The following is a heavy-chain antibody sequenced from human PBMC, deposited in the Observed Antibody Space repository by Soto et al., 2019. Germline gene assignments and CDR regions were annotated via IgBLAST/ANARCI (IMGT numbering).Heavy chain of an antibody. CDR1: GGSFSDYA. V-gene: IGHV1-69*01. CDR3: ARDRAPRGWSYLDL. J-gene: IGHJ4*02. Sequence: QVQLVQSGAEVKKPGSSVKISCKAFGGSFSDYAISWVRQSPGQGLEWMGGIIPIFGTPNYAQKFQDRVTFTAHESTNTAYMEPSRLTSEAPAVYYCARDRAPRGWSYLDLWGQGTQVTVAS. D-gene: IGHD2-15*01. CDR2: IIPIFGTP.